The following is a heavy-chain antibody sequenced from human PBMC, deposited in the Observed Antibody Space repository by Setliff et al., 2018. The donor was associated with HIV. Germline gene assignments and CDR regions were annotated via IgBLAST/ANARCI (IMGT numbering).Heavy chain of an antibody. CDR2: IYYSGSA. CDR3: ARSPGVDTNMAFDY. D-gene: IGHD5-18*01. J-gene: IGHJ4*02. V-gene: IGHV4-59*11. Sequence: SETLSLTCSVSGGSIINHFWSWIRLPPGQGLEWFGYIYYSGSADYNRYRKTRVTIAVDTSKSQISLKLNSVTAADTAVYYCARSPGVDTNMAFDYWGQGILVTVSS. CDR1: GGSIINHF.